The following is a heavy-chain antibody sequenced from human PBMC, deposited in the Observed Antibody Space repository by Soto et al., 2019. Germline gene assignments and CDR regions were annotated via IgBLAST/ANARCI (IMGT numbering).Heavy chain of an antibody. CDR2: ISGSGATT. CDR1: GFTFSSYT. CDR3: AKKSPFNNPFDY. Sequence: GSLRLSCAASGFTFSSYTMSWVRQAPGKGLEWVSVISGSGATTTYADSVKGRFTISRDNSKNTLYLQMNTLRAEDTAVYYCAKKSPFNNPFDYWGQGTLVTV. D-gene: IGHD1-1*01. V-gene: IGHV3-23*01. J-gene: IGHJ4*02.